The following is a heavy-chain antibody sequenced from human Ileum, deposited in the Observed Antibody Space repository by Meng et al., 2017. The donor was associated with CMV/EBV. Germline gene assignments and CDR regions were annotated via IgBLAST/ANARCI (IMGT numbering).Heavy chain of an antibody. CDR3: AADWQFDY. Sequence: DVVLLESGGGLVQPGGSLRRSCAASGFTFGSFAMSWVRQAPGKGLEWVSTFSGSSGSTYYADSVKGRFTISRDNSKNTLYLQMNGLRAEDTAVYYCAADWQFDYWGQGTLVTLSS. CDR1: GFTFGSFA. CDR2: FSGSSGST. J-gene: IGHJ4*02. V-gene: IGHV3-23*01. D-gene: IGHD3-9*01.